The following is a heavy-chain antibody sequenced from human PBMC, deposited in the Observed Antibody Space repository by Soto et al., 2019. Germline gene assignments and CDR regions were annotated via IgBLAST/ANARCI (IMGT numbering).Heavy chain of an antibody. D-gene: IGHD6-13*01. CDR3: ARDPVTAAGYFDY. CDR1: GDSVSSNSAT. CDR2: TYYRSKWYY. Sequence: SQTLSLTCAISGDSVSSNSATWNLIRQSPSRGLEWLGRTYYRSKWYYDYAVSVKSRITINPDTSKNQFSLQLNSVTPEDTAVYYWARDPVTAAGYFDYWGPATRVTVAS. J-gene: IGHJ4*02. V-gene: IGHV6-1*01.